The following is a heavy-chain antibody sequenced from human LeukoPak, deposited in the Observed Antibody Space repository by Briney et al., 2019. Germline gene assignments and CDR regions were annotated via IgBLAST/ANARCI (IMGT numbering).Heavy chain of an antibody. CDR1: GFTFSSYA. CDR2: ISGSGGST. CDR3: AKDLAYSSGWYPYFDY. Sequence: GGSLRLSCAASGFTFSSYAMSWVRQAPGKGLEWVSAISGSGGSTYYADSVKGRFTISRDNSKNTLYLQMNSLRAEDTAVYYCAKDLAYSSGWYPYFDYWGQGTLVTVSS. D-gene: IGHD6-19*01. V-gene: IGHV3-23*01. J-gene: IGHJ4*02.